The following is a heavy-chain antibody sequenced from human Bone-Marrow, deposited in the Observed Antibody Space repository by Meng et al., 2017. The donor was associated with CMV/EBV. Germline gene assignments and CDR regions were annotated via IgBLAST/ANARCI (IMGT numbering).Heavy chain of an antibody. CDR2: TRNKANSYTT. Sequence: SGFNFSAHYMDWVRQAPGKGLEWVGRTRNKANSYTTEYAASVKGRFTISRDDSKNSLYLQMNSLKTEDTAVYYCATTYGFEDAFDIWGQGTMVTVSS. V-gene: IGHV3-72*01. J-gene: IGHJ3*02. CDR3: ATTYGFEDAFDI. D-gene: IGHD3-3*01. CDR1: GFNFSAHY.